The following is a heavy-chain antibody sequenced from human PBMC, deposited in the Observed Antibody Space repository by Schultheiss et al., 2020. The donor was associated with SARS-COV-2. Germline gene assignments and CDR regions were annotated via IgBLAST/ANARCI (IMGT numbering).Heavy chain of an antibody. Sequence: SQTLSLTCTVSGGSISSGYYWGWIRQPPGKGLEWIGSIYHSGSTNYNPSLKSRVTISVDTSKNQFSLKLSSVTAADTAVYYCARRMFYYYGMDVWGQGTTVTVSS. J-gene: IGHJ6*02. V-gene: IGHV4-38-2*02. D-gene: IGHD3-10*02. CDR1: GGSISSGYY. CDR2: IYHSGST. CDR3: ARRMFYYYGMDV.